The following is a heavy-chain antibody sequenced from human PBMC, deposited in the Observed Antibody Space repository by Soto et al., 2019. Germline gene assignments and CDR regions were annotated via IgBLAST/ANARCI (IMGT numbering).Heavy chain of an antibody. V-gene: IGHV2-70*04. Sequence: GSSPTLVNPTHPLTLTCTFSGFSLSTSGMRVSWIRQPPGKALEWLARIDWDDDKFYSTSLKTRLTISKGTSKNQVVLTMTNMDPVDTATYYCARTPRYPDGAFDIWGQGTMVTVSS. CDR3: ARTPRYPDGAFDI. CDR1: GFSLSTSGMR. CDR2: IDWDDDK. D-gene: IGHD3-9*01. J-gene: IGHJ3*02.